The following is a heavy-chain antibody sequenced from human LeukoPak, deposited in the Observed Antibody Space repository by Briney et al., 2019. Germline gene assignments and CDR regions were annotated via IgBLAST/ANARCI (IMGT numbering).Heavy chain of an antibody. CDR2: ISYDGSNK. CDR1: GFTFSSYG. J-gene: IGHJ4*02. Sequence: RTGGSLRLSCAASGFTFSSYGMHWVRQAPGKGLEWVAVISYDGSNKYYADSVKGRFTISRDNSKNTLYLQMNSLRAEDTAVYYCAKDSSSAGTDDYWGQGTLVTVSS. V-gene: IGHV3-30*18. D-gene: IGHD6-13*01. CDR3: AKDSSSAGTDDY.